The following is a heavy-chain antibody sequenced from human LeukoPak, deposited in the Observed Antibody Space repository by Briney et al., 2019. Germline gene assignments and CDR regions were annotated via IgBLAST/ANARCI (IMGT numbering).Heavy chain of an antibody. CDR2: IKTDGSET. CDR3: ARDQYDTWSRRGNFDS. D-gene: IGHD3-3*01. V-gene: IGHV3-7*03. Sequence: GGSLRLSCAASGFYFRDHWMDWVRQAPGKGLEWVGHIKTDGSETYYLDSLKGRFTISRDSTKNSLYLQMNSLRVEDTAVFYCARDQYDTWSRRGNFDSWGQGTLVIVSS. CDR1: GFYFRDHW. J-gene: IGHJ4*02.